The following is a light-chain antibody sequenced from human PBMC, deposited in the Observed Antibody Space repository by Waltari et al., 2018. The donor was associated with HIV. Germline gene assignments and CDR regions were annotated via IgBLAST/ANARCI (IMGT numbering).Light chain of an antibody. Sequence: EIVLTQSPGTLSLSPGERATLSCRASQSVNSNYLAWYQQKPGQAPRLLIYGASSRATGIPNRFSGSGSGTDFTFTVSRLEPEDSAVYYCQQYGTSPRTFGRGTKVEI. CDR3: QQYGTSPRT. V-gene: IGKV3-20*01. CDR1: QSVNSNY. CDR2: GAS. J-gene: IGKJ1*01.